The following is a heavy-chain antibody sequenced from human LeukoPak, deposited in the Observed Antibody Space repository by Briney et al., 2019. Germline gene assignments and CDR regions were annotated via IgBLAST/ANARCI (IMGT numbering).Heavy chain of an antibody. CDR3: AKADIVVVPVAPVD. J-gene: IGHJ4*02. V-gene: IGHV3-30*02. D-gene: IGHD2-2*01. CDR1: GFTFSSYG. CDR2: IRYDGSNK. Sequence: GGSLRLSCAASGFTFSSYGMHWVRQAPGKGLEWVAFIRYDGSNKYYADSVEGRFTISRDNSKNTLYLQMNSLRPEDTAVYYCAKADIVVVPVAPVDWGQGTLVTVSS.